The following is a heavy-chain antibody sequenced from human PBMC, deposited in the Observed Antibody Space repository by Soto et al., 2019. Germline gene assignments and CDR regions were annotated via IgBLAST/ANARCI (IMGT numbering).Heavy chain of an antibody. Sequence: PGGSLRLSCEVSGLPLMNYEMNWVRQAPGKGLEWISYISNGGATIFYPDSVKGRFTISRDNTKKSLYLQMNGLKVEDTAIYYCLIRIYGVDPPLSAYHYGLDVWGPGTTVTVSS. CDR3: LIRIYGVDPPLSAYHYGLDV. J-gene: IGHJ6*02. V-gene: IGHV3-48*03. D-gene: IGHD3-3*01. CDR1: GLPLMNYE. CDR2: ISNGGATI.